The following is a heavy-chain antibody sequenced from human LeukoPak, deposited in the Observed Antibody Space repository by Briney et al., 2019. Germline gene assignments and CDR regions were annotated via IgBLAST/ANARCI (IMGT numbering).Heavy chain of an antibody. CDR2: VSSSGSTI. CDR3: ARDLGANPPQPYGMDV. V-gene: IGHV3-11*01. CDR1: GFTFSDYY. J-gene: IGHJ6*02. Sequence: GGSLRLSCAASGFTFSDYYMSWIRQAPGKGLEWVSYVSSSGSTIYYADSVKGRFTISRDNAKNSLYLQMNSLRAEDTAVYYCARDLGANPPQPYGMDVWGQGTTVTVSS. D-gene: IGHD3-16*01.